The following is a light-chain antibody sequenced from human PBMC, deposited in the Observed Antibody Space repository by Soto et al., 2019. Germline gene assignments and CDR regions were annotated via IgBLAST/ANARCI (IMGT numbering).Light chain of an antibody. J-gene: IGKJ1*01. V-gene: IGKV3-20*01. CDR1: QSVSSSY. Sequence: ELVLTQSPGTLSFSPGARAPLSCRASQSVSSSYLGWYQQKHGQAPRLIIYGASSRATGIPDRFSGSGSGTDFTITVGRLEAEDGEVYDGQQYGSSPWTFGQGTKVDNK. CDR3: QQYGSSPWT. CDR2: GAS.